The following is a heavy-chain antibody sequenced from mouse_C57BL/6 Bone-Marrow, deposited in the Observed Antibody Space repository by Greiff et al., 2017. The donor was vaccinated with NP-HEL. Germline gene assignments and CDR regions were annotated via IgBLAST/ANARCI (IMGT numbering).Heavy chain of an antibody. CDR1: GYAFSSSW. J-gene: IGHJ4*01. CDR2: IYPGDGDT. Sequence: VMLVESGPELVKPGASVKISCKASGYAFSSSWMNWVKQRPGKGLEWIGRIYPGDGDTNYNGKFKGKATLTADKSSSTAYMQLSSLTSEDSAVYFCAREGTTVVGAMDYWGQGTSVTVSS. CDR3: AREGTTVVGAMDY. D-gene: IGHD1-1*01. V-gene: IGHV1-82*01.